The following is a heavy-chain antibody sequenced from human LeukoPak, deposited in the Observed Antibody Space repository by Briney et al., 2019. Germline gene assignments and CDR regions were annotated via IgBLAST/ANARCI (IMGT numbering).Heavy chain of an antibody. Sequence: PGGSLRLSCAASGFTFCSYEMNWVRQAPGEGLEWVSYISGSRGAIYYADSVKGRFTISKDNAKNSLYLQMNSLRAEDTAVYYCAGGSYGRAIFDYWGQGTLVTVSS. CDR2: ISGSRGAI. CDR3: AGGSYGRAIFDY. D-gene: IGHD4-17*01. CDR1: GFTFCSYE. J-gene: IGHJ4*02. V-gene: IGHV3-48*03.